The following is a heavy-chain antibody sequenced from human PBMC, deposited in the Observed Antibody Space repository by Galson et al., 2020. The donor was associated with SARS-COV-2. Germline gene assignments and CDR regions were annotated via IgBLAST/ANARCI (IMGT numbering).Heavy chain of an antibody. Sequence: SETLSLTCTVSGGSISSYYWSWIRQPPGKGLEWIGYIYYSGSTNYNPSLKSRVTISVDTSKNQFSLKLSSVTAADTAVYYCARRWDYGSGSSYFDYWGRGTLVTVSS. V-gene: IGHV4-59*08. CDR2: IYYSGST. CDR3: ARRWDYGSGSSYFDY. CDR1: GGSISSYY. D-gene: IGHD3-10*01. J-gene: IGHJ4*02.